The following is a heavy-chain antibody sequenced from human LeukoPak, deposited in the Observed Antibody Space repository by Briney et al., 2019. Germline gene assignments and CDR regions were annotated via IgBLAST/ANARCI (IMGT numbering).Heavy chain of an antibody. V-gene: IGHV3-7*01. D-gene: IGHD3-10*01. CDR1: GFTFNTYC. Sequence: GGSLRLSCAASGFTFNTYCMSWVRQAPGKGLEWVANINQVGSEKFYVGSVEGRFTMSRDNTKNSLDLQMNSLRAEDTAVYYCVRYKSGTGRTAAFDVWGRGTMVTVSS. CDR2: INQVGSEK. CDR3: VRYKSGTGRTAAFDV. J-gene: IGHJ3*01.